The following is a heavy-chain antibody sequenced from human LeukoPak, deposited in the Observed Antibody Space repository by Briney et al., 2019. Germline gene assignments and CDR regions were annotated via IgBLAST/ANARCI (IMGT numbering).Heavy chain of an antibody. CDR2: IKQDGSEK. V-gene: IGHV3-7*01. CDR3: ARGFDSRFFND. D-gene: IGHD3-22*01. Sequence: GGSLRLSCAGSGFIFKNGWMTWVRQAPGKGLEWVANIKQDGSEKYYVDSVKGRFTISRDNAKNSLYLQMNSLRAEDTAVYYCARGFDSRFFNDWGQGTLVTVSS. J-gene: IGHJ4*02. CDR1: GFIFKNGW.